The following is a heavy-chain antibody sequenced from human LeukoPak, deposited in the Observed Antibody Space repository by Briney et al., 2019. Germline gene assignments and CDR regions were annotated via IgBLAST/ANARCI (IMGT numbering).Heavy chain of an antibody. CDR1: GFTFSSTS. CDR2: ISSSSSTI. D-gene: IGHD7-27*01. V-gene: IGHV3-48*01. J-gene: IGHJ3*02. Sequence: GGSLRLSCAASGFTFSSTSMNWVRQAPGKGLEWVTYISSSSSTIFYADSVKGRFTVSRDNAKNSLYLEMNSLRAEDTAVYYCARKTGGSLDIWGQGTMVTVSS. CDR3: ARKTGGSLDI.